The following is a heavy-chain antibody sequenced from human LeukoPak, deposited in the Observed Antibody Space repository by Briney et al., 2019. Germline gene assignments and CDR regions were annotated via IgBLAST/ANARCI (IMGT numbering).Heavy chain of an antibody. J-gene: IGHJ2*01. CDR2: VSYDGRYR. V-gene: IGHV3-30*18. Sequence: VQPGGSLRLSCAASGFTFSSYGMYWVRQAPGKGLERVAVVSYDGRYRYYADSVKGRFTISRDNSKNTLYLQMDSLRAEDTAVYYCAKFGVAAGTDYWYFDLWGRGTLVTVSS. D-gene: IGHD6-19*01. CDR3: AKFGVAAGTDYWYFDL. CDR1: GFTFSSYG.